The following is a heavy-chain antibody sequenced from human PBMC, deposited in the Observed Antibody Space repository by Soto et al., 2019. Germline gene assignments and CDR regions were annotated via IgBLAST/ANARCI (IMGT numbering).Heavy chain of an antibody. CDR1: GGSISSSSYY. CDR3: ARHLGIAAAGIDY. Sequence: SETLSLTCTVSGGSISSSSYYWGWIRQPPGKGLEWIGSIYYSGSTYYNPSLKSRVTISVDTSKNQFSLKLRSVTAADTAVYYCARHLGIAAAGIDYWGQGTLVTVSS. J-gene: IGHJ4*02. D-gene: IGHD6-13*01. V-gene: IGHV4-39*01. CDR2: IYYSGST.